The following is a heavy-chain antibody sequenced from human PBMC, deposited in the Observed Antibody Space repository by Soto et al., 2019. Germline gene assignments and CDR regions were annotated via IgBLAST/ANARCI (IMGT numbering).Heavy chain of an antibody. V-gene: IGHV4-61*01. CDR3: ARGRSSSKWFDP. CDR1: GGSVSSGSYY. J-gene: IGHJ5*02. Sequence: QVQLQESGPGLVKPSETLSLTCTVSGGSVSSGSYYWSWIRQPPGKGLEWIGYIYYSGSTNYNPSLKSRVTISVDTSKNPFSLKLSSVTAADTAVYYCARGRSSSKWFDPWGQGTLVTVSS. D-gene: IGHD6-6*01. CDR2: IYYSGST.